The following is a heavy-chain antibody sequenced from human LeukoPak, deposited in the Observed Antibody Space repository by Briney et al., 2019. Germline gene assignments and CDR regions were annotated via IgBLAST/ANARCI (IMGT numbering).Heavy chain of an antibody. CDR1: GLTFTSTS. CDR2: IVVGSGNT. V-gene: IGHV1-58*02. CDR3: AAVTVSWSGVS. Sequence: SVKVSCKASGLTFTSTSMQWVQQARGERLEWVGWIVVGSGNTNYAQKFQERVTITRDMSTSTVYMELSSLRSEDTAVYYCAAVTVSWSGVSWGQGTLVTVSS. D-gene: IGHD4-17*01. J-gene: IGHJ5*02.